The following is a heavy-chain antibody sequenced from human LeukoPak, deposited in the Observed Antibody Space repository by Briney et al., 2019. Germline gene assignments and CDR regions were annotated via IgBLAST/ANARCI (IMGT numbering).Heavy chain of an antibody. D-gene: IGHD3-10*01. CDR3: ATEGSYYNVFNY. Sequence: GASVKVSCKVSGYTVTELSMHWVRQSPGKGLEWMGGFHPEDGETIYAQKFQGRVTMTEDTSTDTGYMELSSLRSEDTAVYYCATEGSYYNVFNYWGQGTLVTVSS. V-gene: IGHV1-24*01. CDR2: FHPEDGET. CDR1: GYTVTELS. J-gene: IGHJ4*02.